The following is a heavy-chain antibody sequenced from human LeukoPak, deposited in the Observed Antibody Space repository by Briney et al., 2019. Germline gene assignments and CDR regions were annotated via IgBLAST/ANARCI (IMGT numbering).Heavy chain of an antibody. CDR2: INHSGST. V-gene: IGHV4-34*01. J-gene: IGHJ4*02. Sequence: SETLSLTCAVYGGSFSGYYWSWIRQPPGKGLEWIGEINHSGSTNYNPSLKSRVTILVDTSKNQFSLKLSSVTAADTAVYYCATLPRIAAPNWGQGTLVTVSS. CDR1: GGSFSGYY. D-gene: IGHD6-13*01. CDR3: ATLPRIAAPN.